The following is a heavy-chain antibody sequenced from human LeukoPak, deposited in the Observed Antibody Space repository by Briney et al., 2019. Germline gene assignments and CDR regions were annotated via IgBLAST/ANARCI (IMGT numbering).Heavy chain of an antibody. V-gene: IGHV5-51*01. CDR3: ARRRDLYSGSYYPFDY. CDR2: IYPGDSDT. J-gene: IGHJ4*02. D-gene: IGHD1-26*01. Sequence: GESLKISCKGSGYSFTSYWIGWVRQMPGKGLEWMGFIYPGDSDTRYSPSFQGQVTISADKSISTAYLRWSSLKASDTAMYYCARRRDLYSGSYYPFDYWGQGTLVTVSS. CDR1: GYSFTSYW.